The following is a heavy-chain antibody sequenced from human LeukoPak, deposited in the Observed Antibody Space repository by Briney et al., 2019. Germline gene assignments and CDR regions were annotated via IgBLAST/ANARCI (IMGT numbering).Heavy chain of an antibody. CDR1: GGSISSSNYY. CDR3: ARTKNYYDSSGYYTDYFDY. D-gene: IGHD3-22*01. Sequence: SETLSLTCTVSGGSISSSNYYWAWIRQPPGKGLECIGSIYYSGSTYYNPSLKSRVTISVDTSKNQFSLKLSSVTAADTAVYYCARTKNYYDSSGYYTDYFDYWGQGTLVTVSS. J-gene: IGHJ4*02. V-gene: IGHV4-39*07. CDR2: IYYSGST.